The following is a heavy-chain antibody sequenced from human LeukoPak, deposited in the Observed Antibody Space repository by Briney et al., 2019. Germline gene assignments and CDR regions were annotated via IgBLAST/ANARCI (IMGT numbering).Heavy chain of an antibody. CDR2: IYYSGST. CDR3: ARDLPYSSGWTNYYYYYMDV. D-gene: IGHD6-19*01. V-gene: IGHV4-39*07. CDR1: GGSISSSSYY. J-gene: IGHJ6*03. Sequence: SETLSLTCTVSGGSISSSSYYWGWIRQPPGKGLEWIGSIYYSGSTYYNPSLKSRVTISVDTSKNQFSLKLSSVTAADTAVYYCARDLPYSSGWTNYYYYYMDVWGKGTTVTVSS.